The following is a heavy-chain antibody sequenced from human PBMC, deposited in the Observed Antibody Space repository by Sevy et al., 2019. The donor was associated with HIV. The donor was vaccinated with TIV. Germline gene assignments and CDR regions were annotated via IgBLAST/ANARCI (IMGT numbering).Heavy chain of an antibody. Sequence: GGSLRLSCAASGFTFSNYGIHWVRQAPGKGLEWVGRIKSKTDGGTTDYAAPVKGRFTISRDDSKNTLYLQMNSLKTEDTAVYYCTTLTNWDSDYWGQGTLVTVSS. D-gene: IGHD1-1*01. V-gene: IGHV3-15*01. CDR3: TTLTNWDSDY. J-gene: IGHJ4*02. CDR1: GFTFSNYG. CDR2: IKSKTDGGTT.